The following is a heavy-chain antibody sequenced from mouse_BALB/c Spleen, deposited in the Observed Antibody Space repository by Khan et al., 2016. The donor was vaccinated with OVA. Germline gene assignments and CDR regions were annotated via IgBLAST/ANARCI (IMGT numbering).Heavy chain of an antibody. CDR3: ARRTGTWFAY. V-gene: IGHV3-2*02. D-gene: IGHD4-1*01. J-gene: IGHJ3*01. Sequence: QLEESGPGLVKPSQSLSLTCTVTAYSITSDYAWNWIRQFPGNKLEWMGYISYSGSTSYNPSLKSRISITRDTSKNQFFLQLNSVTTEDTATYYCARRTGTWFAYWGQGTLVTVSA. CDR1: AYSITSDYA. CDR2: ISYSGST.